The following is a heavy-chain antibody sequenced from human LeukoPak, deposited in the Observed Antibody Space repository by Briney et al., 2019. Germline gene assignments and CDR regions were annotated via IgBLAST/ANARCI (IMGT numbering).Heavy chain of an antibody. J-gene: IGHJ4*02. V-gene: IGHV3-23*01. CDR3: AKNNDFHY. D-gene: IGHD1-1*01. CDR1: GFTFSIYA. CDR2: ISGSGVST. Sequence: GGSLRLSCAASGFTFSIYAMSWVRQAPGKGLEWVSYISGSGVSTYYADSVKGHFTISRDNSKNTLYLQMNTLRAEDTAVYYCAKNNDFHYWGQGTLVTVSS.